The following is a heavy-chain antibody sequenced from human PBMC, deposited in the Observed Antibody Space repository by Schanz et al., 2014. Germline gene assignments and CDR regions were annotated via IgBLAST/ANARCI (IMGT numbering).Heavy chain of an antibody. Sequence: EVQLVESGGGLVQPGGSLRLSCAASGFTFNSYAMTWVRQAPGKGLEWVSSISHSGGSKYYADSVKGRFTISRDNSENTLYLQMNSLSADDTAVFYCAKGMGYCSGGTCYDYYYYGLDVWGQGTTVTASS. J-gene: IGHJ6*02. V-gene: IGHV3-23*04. CDR2: ISHSGGSK. CDR3: AKGMGYCSGGTCYDYYYYGLDV. CDR1: GFTFNSYA. D-gene: IGHD2-15*01.